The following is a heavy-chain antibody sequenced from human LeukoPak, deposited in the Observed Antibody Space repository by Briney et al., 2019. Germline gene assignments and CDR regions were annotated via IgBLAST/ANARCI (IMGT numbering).Heavy chain of an antibody. D-gene: IGHD4-11*01. CDR2: IGTVGDT. CDR3: VRDLGTGSAYTNRFDT. CDR1: GFTFSSYD. Sequence: PGGSPRLSCAASGFTFSSYDMHWVRQATGKGLEWVSAIGTVGDTYYSDSAKGRFTISREDAKNSFYLQMNYLRAEDTAVYYCVRDLGTGSAYTNRFDTWGQGTLVTVSS. J-gene: IGHJ5*02. V-gene: IGHV3-13*01.